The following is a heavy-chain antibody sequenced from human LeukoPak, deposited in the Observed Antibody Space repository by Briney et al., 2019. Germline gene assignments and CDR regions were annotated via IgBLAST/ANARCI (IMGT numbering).Heavy chain of an antibody. V-gene: IGHV3-74*01. CDR1: GFTLSNYH. D-gene: IGHD2-15*01. J-gene: IGHJ6*03. CDR2: IILDGRST. Sequence: GGSLRLSCVASGFTLSNYHMHWVRQAPGKGLVWVSRIILDGRSTNYADSVKGRFTISRDNAKNTLYLQMNSLRAEDTAVYYCAKSAGWVVPIYMDVWGKGTTVTISS. CDR3: AKSAGWVVPIYMDV.